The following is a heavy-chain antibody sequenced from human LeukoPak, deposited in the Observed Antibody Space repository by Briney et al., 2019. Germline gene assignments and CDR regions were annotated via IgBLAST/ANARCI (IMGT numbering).Heavy chain of an antibody. CDR3: AKVPVYDSTAEDGY. V-gene: IGHV3-30*02. Sequence: PGGSLRLSCAASGFTLSDYGMHWVRQAPGKGLEWVTFIRYDGSVKYYADSVKGRFTISRDNSKKTLYLQMNSLRVEDTAVYYCAKVPVYDSTAEDGYWGQGALVTVSS. J-gene: IGHJ4*02. D-gene: IGHD3-22*01. CDR1: GFTLSDYG. CDR2: IRYDGSVK.